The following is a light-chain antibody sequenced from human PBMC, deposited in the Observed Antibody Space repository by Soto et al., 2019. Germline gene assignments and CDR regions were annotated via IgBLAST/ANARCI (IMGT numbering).Light chain of an antibody. V-gene: IGLV2-14*01. CDR2: EVS. CDR3: SSYAGDNSWV. Sequence: QSVLTQPASVSGSPGQSITISCTGTSSDVGGHNYVSWYQQHPGKAPKLMIYEVSNRPSGVSNRFSGSKSGNTASLTISGLQTEDEADYYCSSYAGDNSWVFGGGTKLTVL. CDR1: SSDVGGHNY. J-gene: IGLJ3*02.